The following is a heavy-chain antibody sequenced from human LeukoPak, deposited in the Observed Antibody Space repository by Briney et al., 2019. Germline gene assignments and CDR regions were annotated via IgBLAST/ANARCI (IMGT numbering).Heavy chain of an antibody. Sequence: PGGSLRLSCAASGLTVSSNYMSWVRQAPGNGLEWVSLIYSGSSTYYADSVKGRFTISRDKSKNTLYLQMSSLRVEDTAVYDCAMGAIVATIDYWGQGTLVTVSS. CDR2: IYSGSST. CDR3: AMGAIVATIDY. V-gene: IGHV3-66*01. CDR1: GLTVSSNY. J-gene: IGHJ4*02. D-gene: IGHD5-12*01.